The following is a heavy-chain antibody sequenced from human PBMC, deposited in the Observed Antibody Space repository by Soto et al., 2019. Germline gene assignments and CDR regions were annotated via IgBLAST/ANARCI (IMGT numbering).Heavy chain of an antibody. J-gene: IGHJ4*02. CDR3: ARGRGCSGGSCYTGMGY. CDR1: GFTFSSYS. D-gene: IGHD2-15*01. V-gene: IGHV3-48*02. CDR2: IISSSSTI. Sequence: EVQLVESGGGLVQPGGSLRLSCAASGFTFSSYSMNWVRQAPGKGLEWVSYIISSSSTIYYADSVKGRLTISRDNAKNSLYLQMNSLRDEDTAVYYCARGRGCSGGSCYTGMGYWGQGTLVTVSS.